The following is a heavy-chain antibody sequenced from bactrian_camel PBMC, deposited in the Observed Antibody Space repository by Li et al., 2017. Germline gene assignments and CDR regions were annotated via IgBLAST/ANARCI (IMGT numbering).Heavy chain of an antibody. D-gene: IGHD6*01. CDR2: INRDGSNL. Sequence: HVQLVESGGGLVQPGGSLRVSCAASGFAFSSYWMYWVRQAPGKGLEWVASINRDGSNLYYADSVKGRFTISRDNAKNTLYLQIDSLKTEDAAVYYCPTHLGSWPIGSGVTGLNYWGQGTQVTVS. V-gene: IGHV3S1*01. CDR3: PTHLGSWPIGSGVTGLNY. J-gene: IGHJ4*01. CDR1: GFAFSSYW.